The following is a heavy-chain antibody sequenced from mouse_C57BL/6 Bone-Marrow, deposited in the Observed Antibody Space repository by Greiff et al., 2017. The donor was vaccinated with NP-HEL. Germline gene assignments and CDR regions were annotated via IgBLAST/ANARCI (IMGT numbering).Heavy chain of an antibody. J-gene: IGHJ4*01. Sequence: VQLQESGPGLVAPSQSLSITCTVSGFSLTSYGVHWVRQPPGKGLEWLGVIWAGGSTNYNSALMSRRSISKDNSKSQVFLKMNSLQTDDTAMYYCARGDYRYDGLYYYAMDYWGQGTSVTVSS. CDR2: IWAGGST. CDR3: ARGDYRYDGLYYYAMDY. CDR1: GFSLTSYG. V-gene: IGHV2-9*02. D-gene: IGHD2-14*01.